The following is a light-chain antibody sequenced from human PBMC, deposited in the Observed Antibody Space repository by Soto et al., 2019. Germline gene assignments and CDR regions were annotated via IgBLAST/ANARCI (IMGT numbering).Light chain of an antibody. Sequence: QSVLTQPASVSGSPGQSITISCTGTSSDIGGFYYVSWYQHHPGKDPKLMIYQVSNRPSGVSNRFSGSKSGNTASLTISGLQAEDEADYFCRSYSSSSTFYVFGAGTKV. CDR3: RSYSSSSTFYV. CDR1: SSDIGGFYY. J-gene: IGLJ1*01. V-gene: IGLV2-14*01. CDR2: QVS.